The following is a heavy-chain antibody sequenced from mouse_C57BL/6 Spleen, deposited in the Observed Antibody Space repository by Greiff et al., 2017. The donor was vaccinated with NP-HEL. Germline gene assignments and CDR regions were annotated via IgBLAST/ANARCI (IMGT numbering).Heavy chain of an antibody. J-gene: IGHJ4*01. CDR3: ARDYGSSPYAMDY. D-gene: IGHD1-1*01. V-gene: IGHV5-17*01. Sequence: DVMLVESGGGLVKPGGSLKLSCAASGFTFSDYGMHWVRQAPEKGLEWVAYISSGSSTIYYADTVKGRFTISRDNAKNTLFLQMTSLRSEDTAMYYCARDYGSSPYAMDYWGQGTSVTVSS. CDR2: ISSGSSTI. CDR1: GFTFSDYG.